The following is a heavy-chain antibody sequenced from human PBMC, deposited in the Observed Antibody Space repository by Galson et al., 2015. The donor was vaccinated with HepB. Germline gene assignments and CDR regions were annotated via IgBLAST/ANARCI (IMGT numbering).Heavy chain of an antibody. D-gene: IGHD1-20*01. Sequence: SLRLSCAASGFTFSSYSMNWVRQAPGKGLEWVSSISSSSSYIYYADSVKGRFTISRDNAKDSLYLQMNSLRAEDTAVYYCAREYNWNDVRAYFDYWGQGTLVTVSS. J-gene: IGHJ4*02. CDR2: ISSSSSYI. CDR1: GFTFSSYS. CDR3: AREYNWNDVRAYFDY. V-gene: IGHV3-21*01.